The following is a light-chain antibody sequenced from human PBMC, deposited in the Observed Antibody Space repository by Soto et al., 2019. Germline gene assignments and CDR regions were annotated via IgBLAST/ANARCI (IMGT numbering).Light chain of an antibody. V-gene: IGKV1-27*01. CDR1: QGISNS. CDR2: AAS. Sequence: DIQMTQSPSSLSASVGDRVTITCRASQGISNSLAWYQQKPGKVPELLIYAASTLQSGVPSRFSGSGFGTDFSLTISSLQSEDVATYDCQDYHRPPFTFGPGTKVDIK. CDR3: QDYHRPPFT. J-gene: IGKJ3*01.